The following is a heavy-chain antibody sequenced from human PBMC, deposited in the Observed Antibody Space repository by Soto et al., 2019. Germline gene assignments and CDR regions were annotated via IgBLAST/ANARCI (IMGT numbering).Heavy chain of an antibody. Sequence: QVQLQQSGPGLVKPSQTLSLTCAISGESVSTNSATWDWIRQSPSRGLEWLGRTYYRSKWYHDYAGSVKGRXTXNXDTSNNQLSLQLNSVTPDDTAVYYCARLIGDSWLDSWGQGTLVTVSS. V-gene: IGHV6-1*01. CDR2: TYYRSKWYH. CDR1: GESVSTNSAT. J-gene: IGHJ5*01. D-gene: IGHD2-8*01. CDR3: ARLIGDSWLDS.